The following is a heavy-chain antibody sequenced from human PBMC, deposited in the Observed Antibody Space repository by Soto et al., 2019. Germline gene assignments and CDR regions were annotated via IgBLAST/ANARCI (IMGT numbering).Heavy chain of an antibody. CDR2: LSYDGSNK. CDR3: AQDQYSKGPYSYGMGV. Sequence: GGSLRLSCAASGFNFTSYGMHWVRHAQGKGLEWEAVLSYDGSNKYFAESQKGRFTIPRDNAKNTLYLQMNSMRAEDTAVYYCAQDQYSKGPYSYGMGVWGQGTTVTVSS. D-gene: IGHD4-4*01. CDR1: GFNFTSYG. V-gene: IGHV3-30*18. J-gene: IGHJ6*02.